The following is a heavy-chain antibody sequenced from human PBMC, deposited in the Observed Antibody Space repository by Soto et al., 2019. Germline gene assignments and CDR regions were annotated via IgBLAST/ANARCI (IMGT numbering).Heavy chain of an antibody. CDR2: ISWNSGSI. CDR3: AKDIGIVVVVAATHRGFDY. D-gene: IGHD2-15*01. CDR1: GFTFDDYA. J-gene: IGHJ4*02. Sequence: EVQLVESGGGLVQPGRSLRLSCAASGFTFDDYAMHWVRQAPGKGLEWVSGISWNSGSIGYADSVKGRFTISRDNAKNSLYLQMNSLRAEDTALYYCAKDIGIVVVVAATHRGFDYWGQGTLVTVSS. V-gene: IGHV3-9*01.